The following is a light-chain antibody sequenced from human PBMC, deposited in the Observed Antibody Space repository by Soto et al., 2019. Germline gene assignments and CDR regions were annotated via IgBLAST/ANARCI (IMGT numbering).Light chain of an antibody. V-gene: IGKV1-17*01. CDR2: AAS. CDR3: LQHNSYPLT. J-gene: IGKJ4*01. Sequence: IQMTQSPSSLSASVGDRVTITCRASQSVSGWLAWYQQKPGKAPKRLIYAASSLQGGVPSRFSGSGSGTEFTLTISSLQPEDFATYYCLQHNSYPLTFGGGTKVDIK. CDR1: QSVSGW.